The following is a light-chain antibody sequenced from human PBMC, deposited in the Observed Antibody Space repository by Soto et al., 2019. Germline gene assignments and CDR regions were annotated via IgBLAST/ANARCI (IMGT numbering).Light chain of an antibody. CDR3: QQSHSTPPT. Sequence: DIQMTQSPSSLSASGGDRVTISCRASQSISRYLNWYQQKPGKAPNLLIYGASSLQSGVPSRFSGSGSGTDFTLTISSLQPEDFASYFCQQSHSTPPTFGGGTKVEIK. V-gene: IGKV1-39*01. J-gene: IGKJ4*01. CDR2: GAS. CDR1: QSISRY.